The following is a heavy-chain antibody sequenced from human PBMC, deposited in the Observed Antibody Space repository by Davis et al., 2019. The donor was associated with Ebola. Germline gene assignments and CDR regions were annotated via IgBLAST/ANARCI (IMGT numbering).Heavy chain of an antibody. D-gene: IGHD3-3*01. CDR1: GGSISSDY. CDR3: ARGTITVFGPRPRLDY. J-gene: IGHJ4*02. Sequence: PSETLSLTCTVSGGSISSDYWSWIRQPPGKGLEWIGYIYYTGSTNYNPSLESRVTISVDTSKTQFSLKLTSVTAADTAVYYCARGTITVFGPRPRLDYWGQGALVTVSS. V-gene: IGHV4-59*01. CDR2: IYYTGST.